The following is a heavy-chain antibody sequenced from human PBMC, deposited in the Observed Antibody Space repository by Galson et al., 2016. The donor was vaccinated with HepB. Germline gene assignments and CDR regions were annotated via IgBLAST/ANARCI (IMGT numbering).Heavy chain of an antibody. CDR2: IYYSGRT. V-gene: IGHV4-59*01. Sequence: ETLSLTCTVSGASISGYYLSWIRQPPGKGLKWIGYIYYSGRTNYNPSLKSRVTISVDTSKNQFSLKLSSVTAADTAVYYCARDDSGGWYGFHYGMDVWGQGTTVTVSS. J-gene: IGHJ6*02. CDR3: ARDDSGGWYGFHYGMDV. CDR1: GASISGYY. D-gene: IGHD6-19*01.